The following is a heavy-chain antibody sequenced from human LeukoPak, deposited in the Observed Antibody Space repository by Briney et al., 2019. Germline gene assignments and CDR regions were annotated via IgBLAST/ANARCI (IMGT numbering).Heavy chain of an antibody. V-gene: IGHV4-31*03. Sequence: SETLSLTCTVSGGSISSGGYYWSWIRQHPGKGLEWIGYIYYRGSTYYNPSLKSRVTISVDTSKNQFSLKLSSVTAADTAVYYCARVRCSSTSSPYCYYYYMDVWGKGTTVTVSS. CDR3: ARVRCSSTSSPYCYYYYMDV. CDR2: IYYRGST. D-gene: IGHD2-2*01. J-gene: IGHJ6*03. CDR1: GGSISSGGYY.